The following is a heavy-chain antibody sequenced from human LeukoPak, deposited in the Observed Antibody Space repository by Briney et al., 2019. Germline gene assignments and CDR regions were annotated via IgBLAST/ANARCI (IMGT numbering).Heavy chain of an antibody. D-gene: IGHD4-17*01. CDR3: ARDGRYGDHEGEDY. V-gene: IGHV3-53*01. CDR2: IYSGGST. CDR1: GCTVSSNY. J-gene: IGHJ4*02. Sequence: PGGSLRLSCAASGCTVSSNYMSWVRQAPGKGLEWVSVIYSGGSTYYADSVKGRFTISRDNSKNTLYLQMNSLRAEDTAVYYYARDGRYGDHEGEDYWGQGTLVTVSS.